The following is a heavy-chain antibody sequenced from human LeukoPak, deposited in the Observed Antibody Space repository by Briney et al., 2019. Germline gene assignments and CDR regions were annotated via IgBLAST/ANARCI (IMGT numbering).Heavy chain of an antibody. D-gene: IGHD1-1*01. CDR2: IRYDGSNK. J-gene: IGHJ4*02. CDR1: GFTFSTYG. CDR3: AKDKDPWKSTSISDCDY. Sequence: GGSLRLSCAASGFTFSTYGMHWVRHAPAKGLEWVAFIRYDGSNKYYADSVKGRFTISRDNSKNTLYMQMNSLRAEDTAVYFCAKDKDPWKSTSISDCDYWGQGTLVTVSS. V-gene: IGHV3-30*02.